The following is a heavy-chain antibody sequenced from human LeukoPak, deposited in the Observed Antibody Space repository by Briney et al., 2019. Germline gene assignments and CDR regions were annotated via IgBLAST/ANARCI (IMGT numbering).Heavy chain of an antibody. CDR2: IYTSGST. Sequence: SETLSLTCTVSGGSISSGSYYWSWVRQPAGKGLEWIGRIYTSGSTDYNPSLKSRVTISVDTSRNQSSLKLTSVTAADTAVYYCAVSSSTADFDPWGQGTLVTVSS. CDR3: AVSSSTADFDP. J-gene: IGHJ5*02. V-gene: IGHV4-61*02. D-gene: IGHD6-6*01. CDR1: GGSISSGSYY.